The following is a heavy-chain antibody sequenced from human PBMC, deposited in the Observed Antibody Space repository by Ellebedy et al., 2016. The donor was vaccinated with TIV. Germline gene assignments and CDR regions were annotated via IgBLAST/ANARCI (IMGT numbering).Heavy chain of an antibody. CDR2: IYGTGVKT. V-gene: IGHV3-23*01. CDR1: GFTFSTYA. Sequence: GESLKISXAASGFTFSTYAMSWVRQAPGKGLECVSVIYGTGVKTNYADSVKGRFTISRDDSKNTLSLQMNSLRAEDTAVYYCVRGWDVFDYWGQGTLVTVSS. J-gene: IGHJ4*02. CDR3: VRGWDVFDY. D-gene: IGHD1-26*01.